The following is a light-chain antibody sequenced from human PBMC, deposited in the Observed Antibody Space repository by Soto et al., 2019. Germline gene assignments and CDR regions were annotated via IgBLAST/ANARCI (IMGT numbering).Light chain of an antibody. J-gene: IGKJ2*01. CDR3: QQYYSTPPLYT. CDR2: WAS. CDR1: QSVLHSSNNKNY. Sequence: DIVMTQSPDSLAVSLGERATINCKSSQSVLHSSNNKNYLAWYQQKPGQPPKLLIYWASTRESGVPDRFSGSGSGTDFTLTISSLQAEDVAVYYCQQYYSTPPLYTFGPGTKLEIK. V-gene: IGKV4-1*01.